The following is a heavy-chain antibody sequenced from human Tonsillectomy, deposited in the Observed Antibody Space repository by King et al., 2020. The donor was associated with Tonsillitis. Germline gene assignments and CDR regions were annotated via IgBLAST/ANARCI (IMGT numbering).Heavy chain of an antibody. CDR3: ARGGRGELLSSDY. V-gene: IGHV3-30*04. J-gene: IGHJ4*02. CDR2: ISYDGSNK. Sequence: VQLVESGGGVVQPGRSLRLSCAASGFIFSSYAMHWVRQAPGKGLEWLAVISYDGSNKYYADSVKGRFTISRDNSKNTLYLQMNSLRAEDTAVYYCARGGRGELLSSDYWGQGTLVTVSS. D-gene: IGHD3-10*01. CDR1: GFIFSSYA.